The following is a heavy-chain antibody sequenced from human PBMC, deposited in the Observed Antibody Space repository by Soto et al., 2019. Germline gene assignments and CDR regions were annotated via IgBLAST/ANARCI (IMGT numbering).Heavy chain of an antibody. CDR1: GFTFSSYG. CDR2: ISYDGSNK. CDR3: AKANPHHSSGANWFEP. V-gene: IGHV3-30*18. Sequence: QVQLVEPGGGVVQPGRSLRLSCAASGFTFSSYGMHCVRQAPGKGLEWVAVISYDGSNKYYADSVKGRFTISRDNSKNTLYLQMNSLRAEDTAVYYCAKANPHHSSGANWFEPWGQGTLVTVSS. D-gene: IGHD6-19*01. J-gene: IGHJ5*02.